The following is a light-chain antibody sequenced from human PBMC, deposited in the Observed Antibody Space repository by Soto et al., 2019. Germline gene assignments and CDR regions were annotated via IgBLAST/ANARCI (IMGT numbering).Light chain of an antibody. CDR2: GAS. CDR1: HSISSSY. J-gene: IGKJ2*01. V-gene: IGKV3-20*01. Sequence: EIVLTQSPGTLSLSPGERATLSCRATHSISSSYLAWYQHKPGQAPRLLIYGASSRATGSPDRFSGSGSGTDFTLTISRLEPEDFALYYCQQYGSSPPYSFGQGTKLEIK. CDR3: QQYGSSPPYS.